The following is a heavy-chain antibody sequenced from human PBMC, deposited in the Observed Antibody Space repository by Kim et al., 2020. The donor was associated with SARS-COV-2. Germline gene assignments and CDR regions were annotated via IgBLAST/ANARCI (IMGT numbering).Heavy chain of an antibody. CDR1: GFTFRKVW. Sequence: GGSLRLSCAVSGFTFRKVWLSWVRQAPGKGLEWVGRIRSRTDGGPTDYAAPVKDRFIISRDDSKNTLYLQMNGLKTEDTAVYHCTTDYERIGGLCDGETCYPASLWGQGTLVTVSS. CDR3: TTDYERIGGLCDGETCYPASL. CDR2: IRSRTDGGPT. D-gene: IGHD3-16*01. J-gene: IGHJ4*02. V-gene: IGHV3-15*01.